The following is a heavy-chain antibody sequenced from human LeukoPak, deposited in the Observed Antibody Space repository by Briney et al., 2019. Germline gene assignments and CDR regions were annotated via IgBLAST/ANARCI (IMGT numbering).Heavy chain of an antibody. Sequence: PSETLSLTCTVSAGSISSSSYYWGWIRQPPGKGLEWIGSIYYSGSTYYNPSLKSRVTISVDTSKNQFSLKLSSVTAADTAVYYCAAQWLERLNWFDPWGQGTLVTVSS. CDR2: IYYSGST. CDR1: AGSISSSSYY. J-gene: IGHJ5*02. D-gene: IGHD6-19*01. V-gene: IGHV4-39*01. CDR3: AAQWLERLNWFDP.